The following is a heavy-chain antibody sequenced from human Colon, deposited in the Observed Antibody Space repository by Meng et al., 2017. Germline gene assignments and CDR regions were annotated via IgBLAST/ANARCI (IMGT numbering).Heavy chain of an antibody. J-gene: IGHJ4*02. D-gene: IGHD7-27*01. V-gene: IGHV4-4*02. CDR3: ARERMRELGLFDY. CDR1: GDSLGNSKW. Sequence: LQQARPVLLQPSGTLSLACAVSGDSLGNSKWGSWARQPPGKGLEWIGEISNSGKTVYSPSLKSRVTISLDKSSNHFSLTLSPVTAADTAIYFCARERMRELGLFDYWGQGALVTVSS. CDR2: ISNSGKT.